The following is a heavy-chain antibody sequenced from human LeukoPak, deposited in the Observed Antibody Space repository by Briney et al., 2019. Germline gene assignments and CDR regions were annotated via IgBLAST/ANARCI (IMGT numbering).Heavy chain of an antibody. CDR2: INPNSGGT. Sequence: ASVKVSCKASGYTFTGYYMHWVRQAPGQGLEWMGWINPNSGGTNYAQKFQGRVTMTTDTSTSTAYMELRSLRSDDTAVYYCARNEDGDPFDYWGQGTLVTVSS. CDR3: ARNEDGDPFDY. J-gene: IGHJ4*02. D-gene: IGHD4-17*01. CDR1: GYTFTGYY. V-gene: IGHV1-2*02.